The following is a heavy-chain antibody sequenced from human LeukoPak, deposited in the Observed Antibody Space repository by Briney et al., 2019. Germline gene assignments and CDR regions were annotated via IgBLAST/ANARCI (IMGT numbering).Heavy chain of an antibody. V-gene: IGHV3-30*18. D-gene: IGHD6-13*01. Sequence: GGSLRLSCAASGFTFFSYGMHWVRQAPGKGLEWVAIISYDGSNKYYAASVKGRFTISRDNSKNTLYLQMNSLRAEDTAVYYCAKYSSSWSQDYYYGMDVWGQGTTVTVS. CDR2: ISYDGSNK. CDR1: GFTFFSYG. J-gene: IGHJ6*02. CDR3: AKYSSSWSQDYYYGMDV.